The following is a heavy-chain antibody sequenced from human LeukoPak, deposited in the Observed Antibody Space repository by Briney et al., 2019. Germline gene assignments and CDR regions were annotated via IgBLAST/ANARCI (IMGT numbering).Heavy chain of an antibody. J-gene: IGHJ5*02. V-gene: IGHV3-23*01. CDR2: ISGSGGST. CDR1: GFTFSSYA. D-gene: IGHD2-15*01. Sequence: GGTLRLSCAAAGFTFSSYAMSWVRQAPGKGLEGGSAISGSGGSTSHAVSVKGRFTISRDNSKNTLYLKMNSLRAEDTAVYYCAKALVVVVAAGFDPWGQGTLVTVSS. CDR3: AKALVVVVAAGFDP.